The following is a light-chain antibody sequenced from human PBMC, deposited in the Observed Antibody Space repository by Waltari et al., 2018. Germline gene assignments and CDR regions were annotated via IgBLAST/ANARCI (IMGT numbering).Light chain of an antibody. J-gene: IGKJ4*01. CDR2: WAS. CDR3: HQYFSSPLT. V-gene: IGKV4-1*01. Sequence: DIVMTQSPDSLAVPLGERATINCKSSQSVLYSPNNKNYLAWYQQKPGQPPKLLFYWASTRESGVPDRFSGGGSETDFSLTIGSLQAEDVAVYYCHQYFSSPLTIGGGTRVEIK. CDR1: QSVLYSPNNKNY.